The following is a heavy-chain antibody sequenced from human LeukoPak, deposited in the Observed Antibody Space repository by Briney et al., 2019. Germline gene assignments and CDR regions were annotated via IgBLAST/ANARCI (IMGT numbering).Heavy chain of an antibody. V-gene: IGHV3-23*01. CDR1: GFTFSSYA. D-gene: IGHD1-26*01. CDR2: ISDSGGST. Sequence: GGSLRLSCAASGFTFSSYAMSWVRQAPGKGLEWVSAISDSGGSTYYADSVKGRFTISRDNAKNSLYLQMNSLRAEDTAVYYCARDPYRFAFDIWGQGTVVLVSS. J-gene: IGHJ3*02. CDR3: ARDPYRFAFDI.